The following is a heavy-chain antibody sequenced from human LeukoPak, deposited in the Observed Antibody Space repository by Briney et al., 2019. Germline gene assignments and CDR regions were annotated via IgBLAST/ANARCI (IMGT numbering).Heavy chain of an antibody. J-gene: IGHJ6*03. Sequence: GGSLRLSCAASGFTFSDYYMSWIRQAPGKGLEWVSYISSSGSTIYYADSVKGRFTISRDNAKNSVYLQMNSLRAEDTAVYYCAREMVATASYYYYYYYMDVWGKGTAVTVSS. CDR1: GFTFSDYY. V-gene: IGHV3-11*04. CDR3: AREMVATASYYYYYYYMDV. D-gene: IGHD2-15*01. CDR2: ISSSGSTI.